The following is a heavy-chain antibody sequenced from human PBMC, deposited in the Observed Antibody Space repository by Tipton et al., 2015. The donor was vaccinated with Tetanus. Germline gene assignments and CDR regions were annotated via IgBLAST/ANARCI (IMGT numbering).Heavy chain of an antibody. CDR3: AVTRVIAARTDAFDI. CDR2: IYYSGST. D-gene: IGHD6-6*01. Sequence: TLSLTCTVSGGSISSSSYYWGWIRQPPGKGLEWIGSIYYSGSTYYNPSLKSRVPISVDTSKNQFSLKLSSVTAADTAVYYCAVTRVIAARTDAFDIWGRGTMVTVSS. CDR1: GGSISSSSYY. V-gene: IGHV4-39*01. J-gene: IGHJ3*02.